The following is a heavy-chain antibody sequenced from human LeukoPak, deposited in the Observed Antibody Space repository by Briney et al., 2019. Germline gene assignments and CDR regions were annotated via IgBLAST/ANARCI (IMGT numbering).Heavy chain of an antibody. CDR2: ISYDGSNK. J-gene: IGHJ4*02. CDR3: ASPMYSSTWTPFDY. Sequence: GRSLRLSCAASGFTFSSYAMHWFRQAPGKGLEWVAVISYDGSNKYYADSVKGRFTISRDNSKNTLYLQMNSLRAEDTAVYYCASPMYSSTWTPFDYWGQGTLVTVSS. CDR1: GFTFSSYA. V-gene: IGHV3-30*04. D-gene: IGHD6-13*01.